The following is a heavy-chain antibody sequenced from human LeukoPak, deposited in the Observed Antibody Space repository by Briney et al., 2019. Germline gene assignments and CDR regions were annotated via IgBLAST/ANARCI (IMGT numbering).Heavy chain of an antibody. J-gene: IGHJ6*02. CDR2: IIPIFGTA. CDR3: ARDPEGYDSSGYYSWDV. Sequence: ASVKVSCKASGGTFSSYAISWVRQAPGQGLEWMGGIIPIFGTANYAQKFQGRVTITADESTSTAYMELSSLRSEDTAVYYCARDPEGYDSSGYYSWDVWGQGTTVTVSS. D-gene: IGHD3-22*01. V-gene: IGHV1-69*13. CDR1: GGTFSSYA.